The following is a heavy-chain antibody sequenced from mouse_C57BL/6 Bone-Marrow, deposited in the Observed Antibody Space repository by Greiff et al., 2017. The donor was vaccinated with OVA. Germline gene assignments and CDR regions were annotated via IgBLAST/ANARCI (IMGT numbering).Heavy chain of an antibody. Sequence: EVQLQQSGPELVKPGASVKISCKASGYSFTGYYMNWVKQSPEKSLEWIGEINPSTGGTTYNQKFKAKATLTVDKSSSTAYMQLKSLTSEDSAVYYCARSYYYSNYGFDYWGQGTTLTVSS. V-gene: IGHV1-42*01. CDR1: GYSFTGYY. CDR2: INPSTGGT. D-gene: IGHD2-5*01. CDR3: ARSYYYSNYGFDY. J-gene: IGHJ2*01.